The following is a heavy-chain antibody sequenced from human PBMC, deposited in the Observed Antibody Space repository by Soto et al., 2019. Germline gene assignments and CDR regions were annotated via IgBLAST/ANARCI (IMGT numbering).Heavy chain of an antibody. V-gene: IGHV1-69*01. CDR3: ARGPPDGDYAVCYFDY. D-gene: IGHD4-17*01. CDR2: IIPIFGTA. J-gene: IGHJ4*02. CDR1: GGTFSSYA. Sequence: QVQLVQSGAEVKKPGSSVKVSCKASGGTFSSYAISWLRQAPGQGLEWMGGIIPIFGTANYAQKFQGRVTITADASTSTEYMELRSLGTEGTAVYYCARGPPDGDYAVCYFDYWGQGTLVTVSS.